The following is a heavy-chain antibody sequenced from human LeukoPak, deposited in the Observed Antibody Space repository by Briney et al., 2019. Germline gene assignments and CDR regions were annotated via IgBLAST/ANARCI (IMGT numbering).Heavy chain of an antibody. Sequence: SVKVSCKASGGTFSSYAISWVRQAPGQGLEWMGGIIPIFGTANYAQKFQGRVTITTDESTSTAHMELSSLRSEDTAVYYCASGDGYKSYFDYWGQGTLVTVSS. CDR3: ASGDGYKSYFDY. CDR1: GGTFSSYA. V-gene: IGHV1-69*05. CDR2: IIPIFGTA. D-gene: IGHD5-24*01. J-gene: IGHJ4*02.